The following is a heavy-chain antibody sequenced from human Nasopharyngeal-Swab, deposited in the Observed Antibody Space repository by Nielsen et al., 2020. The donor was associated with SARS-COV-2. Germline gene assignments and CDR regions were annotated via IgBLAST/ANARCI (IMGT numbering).Heavy chain of an antibody. CDR3: ARVGGRTSPMGS. Sequence: GSLRLSCVASGFTFRDYWMSWVRQAPAKGLEWVASIKQDGSEKNYVDSVKGRFTISRDNAKNSLFLQMDSLRTEGTAFYYCARVGGRTSPMGSWGQGTLVTVSS. V-gene: IGHV3-7*01. J-gene: IGHJ4*02. D-gene: IGHD3-10*01. CDR2: IKQDGSEK. CDR1: GFTFRDYW.